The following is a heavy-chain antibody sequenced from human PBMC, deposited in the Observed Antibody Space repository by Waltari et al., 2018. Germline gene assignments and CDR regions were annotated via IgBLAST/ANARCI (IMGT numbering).Heavy chain of an antibody. J-gene: IGHJ4*02. CDR2: IYYSGST. Sequence: QLQLQESGPGLVKPSETLSLTCTVSGGSISSSSYYWGWNRQPPGKGLEWIGSIYYSGSTYYNPSLKSRVTISVDTSKNQFSLKLSSVTAADTAVYYCARATRGYDFWSGYSNFDYWGQGTLVTVSS. CDR3: ARATRGYDFWSGYSNFDY. D-gene: IGHD3-3*01. V-gene: IGHV4-39*07. CDR1: GGSISSSSYY.